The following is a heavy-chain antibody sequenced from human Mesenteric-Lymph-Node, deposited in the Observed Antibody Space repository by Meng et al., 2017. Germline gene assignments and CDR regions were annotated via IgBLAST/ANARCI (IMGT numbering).Heavy chain of an antibody. CDR3: ARLGYCSSTSCYDYYYYGMDV. D-gene: IGHD2-2*01. V-gene: IGHV3-11*04. CDR1: GFTFDDYG. CDR2: ISPTGGSI. J-gene: IGHJ6*02. Sequence: GESLKISCAASGFTFDDYGMSWVRQAPGKGLEWVSSISPTGGSIYYADSLKGRFSISRDNAKNSLYLQMNSLRAEDTAVYYCARLGYCSSTSCYDYYYYGMDVWGQGTTVTVSS.